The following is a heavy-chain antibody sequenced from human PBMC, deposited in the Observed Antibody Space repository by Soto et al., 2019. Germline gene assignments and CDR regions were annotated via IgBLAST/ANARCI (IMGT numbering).Heavy chain of an antibody. V-gene: IGHV3-23*01. J-gene: IGHJ4*02. CDR1: GFTFSNFA. Sequence: VQLLESGGDLVQPGGSLRLSCAASGFTFSNFAMSWVRQAPGKGLEWVSVISGGGGTTYYADSVKGRFTISRDNSKNTLYLQMDSLRAEDTALYYCAKAMSTPSRPRNYFDYWGQGTLGTVSS. CDR2: ISGGGGTT. D-gene: IGHD6-6*01. CDR3: AKAMSTPSRPRNYFDY.